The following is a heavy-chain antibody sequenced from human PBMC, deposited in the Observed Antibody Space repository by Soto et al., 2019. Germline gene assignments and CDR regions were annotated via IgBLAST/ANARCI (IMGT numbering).Heavy chain of an antibody. CDR3: SLIRGVMVY. CDR2: TKDKFYSFAS. V-gene: IGHV3-72*01. CDR1: GFTFSDHF. D-gene: IGHD3-10*01. J-gene: IGHJ4*02. Sequence: GGSLRLSCATSGFTFSDHFVDWVRQAPGKGLEWIGRTKDKFYSFASQYGASVQGRFTISRDDSANSVYLQIDGLKSEDTAVYYRSLIRGVMVYWGQGTLVTVSS.